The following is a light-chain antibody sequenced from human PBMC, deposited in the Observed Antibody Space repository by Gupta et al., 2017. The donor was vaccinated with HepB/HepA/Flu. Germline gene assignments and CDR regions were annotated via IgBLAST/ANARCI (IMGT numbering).Light chain of an antibody. V-gene: IGKV1-5*03. CDR1: QTINYW. CDR2: QAS. CDR3: QQCDNFPWT. Sequence: DIQMTQSPSTLSAYVGDRVSFTCRASQTINYWLAWYQQKTGKAPKLLIYQASTLPSGVPSSFSGSGVGTEFTLTITSLQPDDFATYHCQQCDNFPWTFGQGTKVEIK. J-gene: IGKJ1*01.